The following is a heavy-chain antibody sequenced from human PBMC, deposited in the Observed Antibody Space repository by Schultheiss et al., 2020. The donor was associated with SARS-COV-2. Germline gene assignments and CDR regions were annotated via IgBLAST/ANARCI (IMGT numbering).Heavy chain of an antibody. CDR2: IYGRDFT. J-gene: IGHJ4*02. D-gene: IGHD3-10*01. Sequence: GGSLRLSCAASGFNVNTYYMNWIRQAPGKGLEWVSVIYGRDFTYYGYSVKGRFTMSRDISKNTLDLQMNSLRPEDTAVYYCAREWELGLDYWGQGTLVTVSS. CDR1: GFNVNTYY. V-gene: IGHV3-53*05. CDR3: AREWELGLDY.